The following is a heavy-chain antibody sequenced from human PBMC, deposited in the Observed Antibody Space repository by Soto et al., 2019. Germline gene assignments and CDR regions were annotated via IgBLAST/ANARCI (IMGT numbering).Heavy chain of an antibody. D-gene: IGHD4-17*01. CDR2: IYYSGST. J-gene: IGHJ4*02. CDR3: ARDPGRRAVTTRAYYFDY. Sequence: QVQLQESGPGLVKPSQTLSLTCTVSGGSISSGGYYWSWIRQHPGKGLEWIGYIYYSGSTYYNPSRKSRVTISVDTSKNQFSLKLSSVTAADTAVYYCARDPGRRAVTTRAYYFDYWGQGTLVTVSS. V-gene: IGHV4-31*03. CDR1: GGSISSGGYY.